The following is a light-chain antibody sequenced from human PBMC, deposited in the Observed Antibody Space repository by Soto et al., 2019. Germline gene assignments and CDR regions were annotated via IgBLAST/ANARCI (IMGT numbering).Light chain of an antibody. CDR1: QSVSNNY. Sequence: EIVFTQSPGTLSFSPGERATLSCRASQSVSNNYLAWYQQKPGQAPRLLIYGASSRATGIPDRVSGSGSGTDFTLTISGLEPEDFAVYFCQQYAGSPRTFGQGTKVDIK. V-gene: IGKV3-20*01. CDR2: GAS. CDR3: QQYAGSPRT. J-gene: IGKJ1*01.